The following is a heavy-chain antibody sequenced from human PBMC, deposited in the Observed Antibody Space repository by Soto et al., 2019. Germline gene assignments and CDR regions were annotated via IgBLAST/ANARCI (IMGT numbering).Heavy chain of an antibody. D-gene: IGHD2-2*01. Sequence: SETLSLTCAVYGGSFSDYYWSWIRQPPGKGLEWIGEINHSGSTNYNPSLKSRVTISVDTSKNQFSLKLSSVTAADTAVYYCARRREYCSGTSCSDLWFDPWGQGTLVTVSS. V-gene: IGHV4-34*01. CDR1: GGSFSDYY. J-gene: IGHJ5*02. CDR2: INHSGST. CDR3: ARRREYCSGTSCSDLWFDP.